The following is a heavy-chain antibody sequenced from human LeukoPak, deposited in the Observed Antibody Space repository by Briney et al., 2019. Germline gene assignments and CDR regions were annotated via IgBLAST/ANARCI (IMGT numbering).Heavy chain of an antibody. J-gene: IGHJ4*02. CDR1: GYTFTGYY. V-gene: IGHV1-2*06. Sequence: ASVKVSCKASGYTFTGYYMHWVRQAPGQGLEWMGRINPNSGGTNYAQKSQGRVTLTRDTSISTAYMELSRLGSDDTAVYYCASLQYSSSPTDYWGQGTLVTVSS. CDR3: ASLQYSSSPTDY. CDR2: INPNSGGT. D-gene: IGHD6-6*01.